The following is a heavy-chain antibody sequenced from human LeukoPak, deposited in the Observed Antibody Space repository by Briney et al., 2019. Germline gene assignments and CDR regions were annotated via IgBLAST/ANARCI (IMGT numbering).Heavy chain of an antibody. V-gene: IGHV1-2*02. D-gene: IGHD6-19*01. J-gene: IGHJ4*02. CDR2: INPNSGGT. Sequence: GASVKVSCKASGYTFTGYYMHWVRPAPGQGLAWMGWINPNSGGTNYAQKFQGRVTMTRDTSISTAYMELSRLRSDDTAVYYCARGVAVAGTADYWGQGTLVTVSS. CDR1: GYTFTGYY. CDR3: ARGVAVAGTADY.